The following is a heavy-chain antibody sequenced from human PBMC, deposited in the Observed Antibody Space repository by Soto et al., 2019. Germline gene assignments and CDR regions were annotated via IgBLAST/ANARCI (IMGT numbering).Heavy chain of an antibody. CDR2: IYYSGST. J-gene: IGHJ4*02. V-gene: IGHV4-59*12. Sequence: QVQLQESGPGLVKPSETLSLTCTVSGGTISSWYWSWIRQPPGKGLEWIGYIYYSGSTNCNPSLKGRVTVSVDPSKNQSSLKLSSVTAADTAVYYCAGRYGSAIDYWGQGTLVTVSS. D-gene: IGHD1-26*01. CDR1: GGTISSWY. CDR3: AGRYGSAIDY.